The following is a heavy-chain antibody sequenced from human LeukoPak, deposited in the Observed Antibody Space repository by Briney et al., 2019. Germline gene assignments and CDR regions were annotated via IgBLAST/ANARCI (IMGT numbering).Heavy chain of an antibody. D-gene: IGHD5-24*01. CDR1: GFTFSSYG. CDR2: NSTSSSYI. J-gene: IGHJ3*01. Sequence: PWGSLTLSCAASGFTFSSYGMHWVRQAPRKGLELVSFNSTSSSYIYYANSVKGRFTISRDNAKNSLFLQMNSLRAEDTAVYYCARDREMATRLHDAFDFWGQGTMVTVSS. CDR3: ARDREMATRLHDAFDF. V-gene: IGHV3-21*01.